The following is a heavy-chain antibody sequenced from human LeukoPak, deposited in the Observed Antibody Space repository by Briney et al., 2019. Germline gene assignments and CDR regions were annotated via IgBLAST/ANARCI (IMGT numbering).Heavy chain of an antibody. CDR3: AKDGQQGRHPAYYFDY. CDR2: ISGSGGST. Sequence: GGSLRLSCAASGFTFSSYAMSWVRQAPGKGLEWVSAISGSGGSTYYADSVKGRFTISRDNSKNTLYLQMNSLRAEDTAVYYCAKDGQQGRHPAYYFDYWGQGTLVTVSS. CDR1: GFTFSSYA. D-gene: IGHD6-13*01. J-gene: IGHJ4*02. V-gene: IGHV3-23*01.